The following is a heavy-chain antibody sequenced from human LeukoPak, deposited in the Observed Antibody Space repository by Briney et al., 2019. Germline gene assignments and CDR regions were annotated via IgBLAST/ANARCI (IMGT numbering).Heavy chain of an antibody. CDR3: ARRSSSWYFDY. J-gene: IGHJ4*02. V-gene: IGHV4-39*01. CDR1: GDSIRSSSYY. D-gene: IGHD6-13*01. Sequence: PSETLSLTCTVSGDSIRSSSYYWDWIRQPPGKGLEWIASIYYRGSTYYNPSLKSRVTIYVDTSKKQLPLKVSSVTAADTAVYYCARRSSSWYFDYWGQGTLVTVSS. CDR2: IYYRGST.